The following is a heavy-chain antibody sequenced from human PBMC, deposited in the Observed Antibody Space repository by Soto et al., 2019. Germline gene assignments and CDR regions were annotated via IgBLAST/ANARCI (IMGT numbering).Heavy chain of an antibody. V-gene: IGHV1-69*08. CDR1: GGTFSSYT. CDR2: IIPILGIA. D-gene: IGHD3-10*01. J-gene: IGHJ4*02. Sequence: QVQLVQSGAEVKKPGSSVKVSCKASGGTFSSYTISWVRQAPGQGLEWMGRIIPILGIANYAQKFQGRVTIPADNTTSTAYMELSSLRSEDTAVYYCARDRTRSPVYGSGSYWVDYWGQGTLVTVSS. CDR3: ARDRTRSPVYGSGSYWVDY.